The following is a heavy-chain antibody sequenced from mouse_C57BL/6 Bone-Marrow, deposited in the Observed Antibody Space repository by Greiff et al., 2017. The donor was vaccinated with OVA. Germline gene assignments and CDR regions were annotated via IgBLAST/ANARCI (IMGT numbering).Heavy chain of an antibody. CDR3: TVLFYYFDY. V-gene: IGHV5-9-1*02. CDR2: ISSGGDYI. Sequence: EVKLMESGEGLVKPGGSLKLSCAASGFTFSSYAMSWVRQTPEKRLEWVAYISSGGDYIYYADTVKGRFTISRDNARNTLYLQMGSLKSEDTAMYYCTVLFYYFDYWGQGTTLTVSS. D-gene: IGHD1-3*01. J-gene: IGHJ2*01. CDR1: GFTFSSYA.